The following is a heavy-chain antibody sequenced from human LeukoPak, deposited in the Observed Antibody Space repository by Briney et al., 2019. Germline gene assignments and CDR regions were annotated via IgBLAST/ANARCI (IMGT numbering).Heavy chain of an antibody. J-gene: IGHJ5*02. V-gene: IGHV3-23*01. CDR1: GFTFSSYS. CDR2: ISGSGTST. D-gene: IGHD2-21*02. Sequence: GGSLRLSCAASGFTFSSYSMSWVRQAPGKGLEWVSAISGSGTSTHYADSVKGRFTISRDNSKNTLYLQMNSLRAEDTAVYYCAKGTVVVTAMNWFDPWGQGTLVTVSS. CDR3: AKGTVVVTAMNWFDP.